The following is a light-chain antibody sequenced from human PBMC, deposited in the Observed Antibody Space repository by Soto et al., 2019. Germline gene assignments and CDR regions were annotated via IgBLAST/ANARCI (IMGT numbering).Light chain of an antibody. CDR1: QSILHSNRKTY. CDR2: EVS. V-gene: IGKV2D-29*01. CDR3: MQSIQLPLT. Sequence: DIVMTQTPLSLFFTPGQPGSIFCKSSQSILHSNRKTYLYWYLQKPGQPPQLLIYEVSNRFARVPDRCSGSGAGTDFTLKISRVEAEDVGVYYCMQSIQLPLTFGGGTKVDIK. J-gene: IGKJ4*01.